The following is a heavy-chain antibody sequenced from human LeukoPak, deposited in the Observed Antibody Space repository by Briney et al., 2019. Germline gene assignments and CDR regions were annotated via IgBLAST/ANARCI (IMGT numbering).Heavy chain of an antibody. J-gene: IGHJ4*02. CDR2: ISSSGGST. CDR3: AKTYSGSPFGFDD. Sequence: GGSLRLSCAASGFMFSDYAMHWVRQAPGKGLESVSAISSSGGSTYYANSLKRRFTITRDNSKNTLYLQMGSLKPEDMAVYYCAKTYSGSPFGFDDWGQGAMVNVSS. CDR1: GFMFSDYA. D-gene: IGHD1-26*01. V-gene: IGHV3-64*01.